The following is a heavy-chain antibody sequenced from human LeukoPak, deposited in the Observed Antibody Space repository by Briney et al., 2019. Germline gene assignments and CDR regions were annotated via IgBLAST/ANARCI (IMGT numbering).Heavy chain of an antibody. CDR1: DGSFSGYY. J-gene: IGHJ5*02. V-gene: IGHV4-34*01. CDR2: INPSGGT. D-gene: IGHD1-1*01. Sequence: SETLSLTCAVFDGSFSGYYWTWIRQPPGKGLEWIGEINPSGGTTYKPSLKSRVAMSADTSKNQFSLRLSSVTAADTAVYYCVRGLSNWEGFDPWDQGTLVTVSS. CDR3: VRGLSNWEGFDP.